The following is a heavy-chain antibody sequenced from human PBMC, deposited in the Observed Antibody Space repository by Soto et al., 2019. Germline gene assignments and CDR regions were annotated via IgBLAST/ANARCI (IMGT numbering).Heavy chain of an antibody. J-gene: IGHJ4*02. V-gene: IGHV3-30*18. CDR3: AKDGLLQSTLRLKGNPIDY. CDR2: ISYDGSNK. CDR1: GFTFSGYG. D-gene: IGHD4-4*01. Sequence: PGESLSLSCAAYGFTFSGYGIRWVRQAPGKGLEWVAVISYDGSNKYYADSVKGRFTISRDNSKNTLYLQMNSLRAEDTAVYYCAKDGLLQSTLRLKGNPIDYWGQGTLVTVSS.